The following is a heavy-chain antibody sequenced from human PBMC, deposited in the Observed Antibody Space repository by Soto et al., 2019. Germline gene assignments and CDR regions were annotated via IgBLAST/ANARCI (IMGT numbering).Heavy chain of an antibody. CDR2: INHSGST. Sequence: KASETLSLTCAVYGGSFSGYYWSWIRQPPGKGLEWIGEINHSGSTNYNPSLKSRVTISVDTSKNQYSLKLSSVTAADTAVYYCAREGYSYGTLRAPLDYWGQGTLVTVSS. CDR1: GGSFSGYY. J-gene: IGHJ4*02. V-gene: IGHV4-34*01. CDR3: AREGYSYGTLRAPLDY. D-gene: IGHD5-18*01.